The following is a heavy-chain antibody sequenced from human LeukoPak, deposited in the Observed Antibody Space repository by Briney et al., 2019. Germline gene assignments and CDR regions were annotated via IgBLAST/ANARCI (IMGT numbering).Heavy chain of an antibody. V-gene: IGHV4-59*01. CDR3: ARGRWYSSRPDAFDI. CDR2: IYYSGST. D-gene: IGHD6-13*01. J-gene: IGHJ3*02. CDR1: GGSISSYY. Sequence: KASETLSLTCTVSGGSISSYYWIWIRQPPGKGLEWIGYIYYSGSTNYSPSLKSRVTISLDTSKNQFSLKLSSVTAADTAVYYCARGRWYSSRPDAFDIWGQGTMVTVSS.